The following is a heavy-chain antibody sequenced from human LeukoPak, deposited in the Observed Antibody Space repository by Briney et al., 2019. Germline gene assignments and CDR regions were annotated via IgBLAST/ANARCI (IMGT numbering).Heavy chain of an antibody. Sequence: GGSLRLSCAASGFTASSHWMHWVRQAPGKGLVWVSRINPDGSSTYYADSVRGRSTISRDNAKNTLYLQMNSLTAEDTAVYYCARAISGHYGMFDYWGQGTLVTVSS. CDR3: ARAISGHYGMFDY. CDR2: INPDGSST. D-gene: IGHD3-10*01. CDR1: GFTASSHW. V-gene: IGHV3-74*01. J-gene: IGHJ4*02.